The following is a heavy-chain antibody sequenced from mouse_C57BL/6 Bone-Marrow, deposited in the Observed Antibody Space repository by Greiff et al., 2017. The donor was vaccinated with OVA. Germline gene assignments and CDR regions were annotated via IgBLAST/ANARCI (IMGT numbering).Heavy chain of an antibody. CDR3: ARGWLLPYY. V-gene: IGHV1-26*01. Sequence: EVQLQQSGPELVKPGASVKISCKASGYTFTDYYMNWVKQSHGKSLEWIGDINPNNGGTSYNQKFKGKATLTVDKSSSTAYMELRSLTSEDSAVYYCARGWLLPYYWGQGTTLTVSS. J-gene: IGHJ2*01. CDR2: INPNNGGT. D-gene: IGHD2-3*01. CDR1: GYTFTDYY.